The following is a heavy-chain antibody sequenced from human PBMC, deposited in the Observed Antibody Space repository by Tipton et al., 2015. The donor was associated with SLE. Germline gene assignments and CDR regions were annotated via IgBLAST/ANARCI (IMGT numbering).Heavy chain of an antibody. CDR1: GGSVSSPIDY. Sequence: LSLTCTVSGGSVSSPIDYWSWIRQSPGKGLEWIGSIYDRGSTNYNPSLKSRVTISVDTSKNQVSLRLTSVTAADTAVYTCARHYNLFSAFDSWGQGTLVTVSS. J-gene: IGHJ4*02. CDR3: ARHYNLFSAFDS. V-gene: IGHV4-61*01. D-gene: IGHD3-3*01. CDR2: IYDRGST.